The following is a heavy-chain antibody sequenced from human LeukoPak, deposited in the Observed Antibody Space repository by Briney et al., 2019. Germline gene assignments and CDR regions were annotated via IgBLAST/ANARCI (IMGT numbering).Heavy chain of an antibody. J-gene: IGHJ4*02. Sequence: GGTLRLSCAASGFTVSNNYMGWVRQAPGKGLEWVSLIFSGGATYYADSVTGQFTISRHNSNNTLYLQMTSLTAEDTAVYYCAKMGRDGYYFDHWGQGTLVTVSS. V-gene: IGHV3-53*04. D-gene: IGHD5-24*01. CDR2: IFSGGAT. CDR3: AKMGRDGYYFDH. CDR1: GFTVSNNY.